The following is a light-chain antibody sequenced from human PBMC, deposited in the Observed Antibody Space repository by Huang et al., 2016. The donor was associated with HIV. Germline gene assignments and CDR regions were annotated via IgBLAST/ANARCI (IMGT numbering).Light chain of an antibody. V-gene: IGKV3D-15*01. CDR2: GAS. J-gene: IGKJ4*01. Sequence: VMTQSPASLSASPGARVTLSCRASQGVRTNLAWYQQQPCQAPTLLMFGASTRATCTPPRFSGSGSGTDFTLTITSLQSSDSAIYYCQQYNDWPPLTFGGGTKVEI. CDR1: QGVRTN. CDR3: QQYNDWPPLT.